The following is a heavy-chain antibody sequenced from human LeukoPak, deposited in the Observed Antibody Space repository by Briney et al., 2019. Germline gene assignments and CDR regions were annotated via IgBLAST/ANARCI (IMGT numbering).Heavy chain of an antibody. CDR2: ISSSSSYI. D-gene: IGHD2-2*01. V-gene: IGHV3-21*01. CDR3: ASDAPDIVVVPAAIPFDY. J-gene: IGHJ4*02. CDR1: GFTFSSYS. Sequence: GGSPRLSCAASGFTFSSYSMNWVRQAPGKGLEWVSSISSSSSYIYYADSVKGRFTISRDNAKNSLSLQMNSLRAEDTAVYYCASDAPDIVVVPAAIPFDYWGQGTLVTVSS.